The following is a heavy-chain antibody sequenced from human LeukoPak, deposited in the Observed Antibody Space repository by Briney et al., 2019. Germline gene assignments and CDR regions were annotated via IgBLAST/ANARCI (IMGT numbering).Heavy chain of an antibody. CDR2: IYTSGST. V-gene: IGHV4-61*02. CDR1: GGSISSGSYY. J-gene: IGHJ6*03. D-gene: IGHD6-25*01. CDR3: ARDSSVYYYYYMDV. Sequence: SQTVSLTCTVSGGSISSGSYYWSWVRQPAGKGLEWIGRIYTSGSTNYNPSLKSRVTISVDTSKNQFSLKLSSVTAADTAVYYCARDSSVYYYYYMDVWGKGTTVTVSS.